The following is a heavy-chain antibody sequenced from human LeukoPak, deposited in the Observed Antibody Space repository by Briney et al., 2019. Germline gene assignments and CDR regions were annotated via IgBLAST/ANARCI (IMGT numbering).Heavy chain of an antibody. J-gene: IGHJ4*02. Sequence: ASVKVSCKASGYTFTFYYMHWVRQAPGQGLEWMGWINPNNGGTNYAQKVQGRVNMTRDTSISAAYMELSRLSSDDTAVYYCASRDGSGSYYTDYWGQGTLVTVSS. V-gene: IGHV1-2*02. CDR3: ASRDGSGSYYTDY. CDR2: INPNNGGT. D-gene: IGHD3-10*01. CDR1: GYTFTFYY.